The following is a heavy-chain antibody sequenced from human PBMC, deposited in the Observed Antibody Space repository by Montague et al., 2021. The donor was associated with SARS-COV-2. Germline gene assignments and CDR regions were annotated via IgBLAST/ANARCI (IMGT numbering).Heavy chain of an antibody. CDR2: IDWDDEK. CDR3: ARMPDQVWLDY. D-gene: IGHD5-18*01. CDR1: GFSRSTSGMC. Sequence: PALVKPTETLTLTCNFSGFSRSTSGMCVSWIRQPPGKALEWLAVIDWDDEKSYGTSLKTRLTISKDTSKNQVVLTMTNMDPVDTATYYCARMPDQVWLDYWGQGILVTVSS. V-gene: IGHV2-70*01. J-gene: IGHJ4*02.